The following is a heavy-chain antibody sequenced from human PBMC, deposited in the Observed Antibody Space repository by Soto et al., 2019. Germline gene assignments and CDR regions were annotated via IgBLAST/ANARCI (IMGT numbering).Heavy chain of an antibody. J-gene: IGHJ6*02. Sequence: PGGSLRLSCAASGFTFSGYAMHWVRQAPGKGLEWVALISHDGSNKYYADSVKGRFTVSRDSSKNTVFLQMNSLRPEDTAVYYCARGGGGYYYYGMDVWGQGTTVTVSS. D-gene: IGHD2-15*01. CDR3: ARGGGGYYYYGMDV. CDR2: ISHDGSNK. V-gene: IGHV3-30-3*01. CDR1: GFTFSGYA.